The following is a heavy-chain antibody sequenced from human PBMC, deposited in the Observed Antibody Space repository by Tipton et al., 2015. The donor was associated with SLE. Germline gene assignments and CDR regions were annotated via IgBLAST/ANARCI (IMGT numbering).Heavy chain of an antibody. CDR1: GISFSSYA. V-gene: IGHV3-23*01. D-gene: IGHD3-10*01. CDR3: ARVPLWFGELLWGYYFDY. Sequence: GSLRLSCAASGISFSSYAMTWVRQAPGKGLEWVSTISASGGGIYYADSVKGRFTISRDNAKNSLYLQMNSLRAEDTAVYYCARVPLWFGELLWGYYFDYWGQGTLVTVSS. CDR2: ISASGGGI. J-gene: IGHJ4*02.